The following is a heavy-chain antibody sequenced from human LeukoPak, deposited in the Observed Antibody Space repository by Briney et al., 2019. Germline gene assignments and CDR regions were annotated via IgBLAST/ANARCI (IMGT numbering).Heavy chain of an antibody. CDR2: INPSGGST. CDR3: ARFEWQLAAVDY. D-gene: IGHD6-6*01. V-gene: IGHV1-46*01. Sequence: ASVKVSCKASGYTFTSYYMHWVRQAPGQGLEWMGIINPSGGSTSYAQKFQGRVTMTRDTSISTAYMELSRLRSDDTAVYYCARFEWQLAAVDYWGQGTLVTVSS. CDR1: GYTFTSYY. J-gene: IGHJ4*02.